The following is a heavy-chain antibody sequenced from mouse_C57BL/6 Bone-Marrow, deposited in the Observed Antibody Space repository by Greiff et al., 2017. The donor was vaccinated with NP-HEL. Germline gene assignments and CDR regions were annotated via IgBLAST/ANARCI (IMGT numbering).Heavy chain of an antibody. CDR1: GFNIKDDY. CDR3: TTLNYPCAY. CDR2: IDPENGDT. J-gene: IGHJ3*01. V-gene: IGHV14-4*01. D-gene: IGHD1-1*01. Sequence: EVQLQQSGAELVRPGASVKLSCTASGFNIKDDYMHWVKQRPEQGLEWIGWIDPENGDTEYASKFQGKATITADTSSNTAYLQLSSLTSEDTAVYYCTTLNYPCAYWGQGTLVTVSA.